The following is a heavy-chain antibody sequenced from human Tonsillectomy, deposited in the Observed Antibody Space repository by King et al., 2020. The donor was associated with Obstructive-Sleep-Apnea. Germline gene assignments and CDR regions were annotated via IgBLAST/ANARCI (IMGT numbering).Heavy chain of an antibody. J-gene: IGHJ6*02. Sequence: VQLVESGGGVVQPGRSLRLSCAASGFTFGSYGMHWVRQAPGKGLEWVAVISYDGNDKYYADSVKGRFTISRDNSKTTLYLQMNSLRAEDTAVYYCAKDLGGWYNPDPYYYYGMDVWGQGTTVTVSS. CDR3: AKDLGGWYNPDPYYYYGMDV. D-gene: IGHD6-19*01. CDR1: GFTFGSYG. CDR2: ISYDGNDK. V-gene: IGHV3-30*18.